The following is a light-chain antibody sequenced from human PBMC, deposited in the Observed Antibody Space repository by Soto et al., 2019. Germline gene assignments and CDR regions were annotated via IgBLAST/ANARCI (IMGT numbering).Light chain of an antibody. CDR1: QSVSSGD. CDR3: LHDGNSPYT. Sequence: EIALPQSPGTLSLSPGERATLSCRTSQSVSSGDFAWYQHRPVQAPRLVIYGASTRATGVPDRFSGSGSGTDFTLTISALEPDDFAVYFGLHDGNSPYTFGQETKLEMK. V-gene: IGKV3-20*01. CDR2: GAS. J-gene: IGKJ2*01.